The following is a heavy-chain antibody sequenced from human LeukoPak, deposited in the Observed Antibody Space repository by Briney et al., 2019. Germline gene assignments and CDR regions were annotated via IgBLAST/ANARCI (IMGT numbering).Heavy chain of an antibody. Sequence: GGSLRLSCAASGFTFSSYEMNWVRQAPGKGLEWVSYISSSGSTIYYADSVKGRFTISRDNAKNSLYLQMNSLRAEDTAVYYCAKEVGATTYYYYYYMDVWGKGTTVTISS. CDR2: ISSSGSTI. CDR3: AKEVGATTYYYYYYMDV. D-gene: IGHD1-26*01. V-gene: IGHV3-48*03. J-gene: IGHJ6*03. CDR1: GFTFSSYE.